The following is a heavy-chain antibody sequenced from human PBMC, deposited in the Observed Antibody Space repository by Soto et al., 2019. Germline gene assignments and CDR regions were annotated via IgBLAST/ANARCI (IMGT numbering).Heavy chain of an antibody. CDR2: IWYDGSNK. CDR1: GFNFNKFA. J-gene: IGHJ4*02. CDR3: AGDISTTGGAGGYFDS. V-gene: IGHV3-33*01. D-gene: IGHD4-17*01. Sequence: QVQLVESGGGVVQPGRSLRLSCAASGFNFNKFAMHWVRQAPGKGLEWVALIWYDGSNKYYIDSVKGRFTISRDNSKKTLFLQMFSLTAADKGVDFCAGDISTTGGAGGYFDSLGQGTLGTVSS.